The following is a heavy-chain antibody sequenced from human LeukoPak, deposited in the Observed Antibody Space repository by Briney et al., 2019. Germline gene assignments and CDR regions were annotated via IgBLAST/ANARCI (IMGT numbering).Heavy chain of an antibody. CDR1: GYTFTSYS. CDR2: ISAYNGNT. D-gene: IGHD6-13*01. V-gene: IGHV1-18*01. CDR3: ARIAAAGTGYYYYMDV. J-gene: IGHJ6*03. Sequence: ASVKVSCAASGYTFTSYSIIWVRQAPGQGLEWMGWISAYNGNTDYAQNFQDRVTLTTDTSTSTAYMDLRSLRSDDTAVYYCARIAAAGTGYYYYMDVWGKGTTVTVSS.